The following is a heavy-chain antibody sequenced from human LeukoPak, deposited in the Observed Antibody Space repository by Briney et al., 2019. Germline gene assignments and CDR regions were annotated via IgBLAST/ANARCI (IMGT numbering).Heavy chain of an antibody. V-gene: IGHV4-34*01. CDR2: INHSGST. CDR1: GGSFSGYY. Sequence: PSETLSLTCAVYGGSFSGYYWSWIRQPPGKGLEWIGEINHSGSTNYNPSLKSRVTISVDTSKNQFSLKLSSVTAADTAVYYCARDHVPWFGELYLDYWGQGTLVTVSS. J-gene: IGHJ4*02. D-gene: IGHD3-10*01. CDR3: ARDHVPWFGELYLDY.